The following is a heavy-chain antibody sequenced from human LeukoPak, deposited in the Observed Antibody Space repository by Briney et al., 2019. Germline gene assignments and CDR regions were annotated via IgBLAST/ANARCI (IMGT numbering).Heavy chain of an antibody. J-gene: IGHJ5*02. Sequence: SETLSLTCTVSGDSISSYYWSWIRQPAGKGLEWMGRIYTRGSINYNPSLKSRVTMSVDTSKNRFSLNLSSVTAADTAVYYCAGTRYCSSASCQTTAPWGQGTLVTVSS. V-gene: IGHV4-4*07. D-gene: IGHD2-2*01. CDR2: IYTRGSI. CDR3: AGTRYCSSASCQTTAP. CDR1: GDSISSYY.